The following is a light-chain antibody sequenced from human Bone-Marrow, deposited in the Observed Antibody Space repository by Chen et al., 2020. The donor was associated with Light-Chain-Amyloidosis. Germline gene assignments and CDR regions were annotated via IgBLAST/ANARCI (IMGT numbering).Light chain of an antibody. CDR1: HIGSTS. CDR2: DDS. J-gene: IGLJ3*02. Sequence: SYVLTQPSSVSVAPGQTATIAGGGNHIGSTSLHWYQQTPGQAPLLAVYDDSDRPSGIPVRLSGSHSGNTATLTISRVEAGDEADYYCQVWDRRSDRPVFGGGTKLTVL. CDR3: QVWDRRSDRPV. V-gene: IGLV3-21*02.